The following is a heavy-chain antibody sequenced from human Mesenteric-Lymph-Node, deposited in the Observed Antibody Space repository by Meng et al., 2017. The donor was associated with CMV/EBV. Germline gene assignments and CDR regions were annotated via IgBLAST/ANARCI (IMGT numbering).Heavy chain of an antibody. D-gene: IGHD2-2*01. Sequence: GESLKISCAASGFSFSRYSMNWVRQAPGKGLEWVSSISSSSSYIYYADSVKGRFTISRDNAKNSLYLQMNSLRAEDTAVYYCARDRLGTSSEGAFDIWGQGTMVTVSS. CDR1: GFSFSRYS. J-gene: IGHJ3*02. CDR2: ISSSSSYI. CDR3: ARDRLGTSSEGAFDI. V-gene: IGHV3-21*01.